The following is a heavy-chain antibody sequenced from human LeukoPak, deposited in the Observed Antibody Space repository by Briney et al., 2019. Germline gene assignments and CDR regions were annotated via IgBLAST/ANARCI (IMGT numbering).Heavy chain of an antibody. V-gene: IGHV1-46*01. Sequence: ASVKVSCKASGYTFTSYYMHWVRQAPGQGLEWMGIINLSGGSTSYAQKFQGRVTMTRDTSTSTVYMELSSLRSEDTAVYYCARTILIVVTITRPPNYGMDVWGQGTTVTVSS. CDR2: INLSGGST. CDR1: GYTFTSYY. CDR3: ARTILIVVTITRPPNYGMDV. D-gene: IGHD5-12*01. J-gene: IGHJ6*02.